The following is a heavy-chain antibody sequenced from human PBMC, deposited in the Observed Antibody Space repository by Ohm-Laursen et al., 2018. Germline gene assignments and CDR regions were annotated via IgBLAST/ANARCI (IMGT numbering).Heavy chain of an antibody. D-gene: IGHD3-22*01. J-gene: IGHJ3*02. CDR1: GGSISSYY. CDR2: IYYSGST. Sequence: TLSLTWTVSGGSISSYYWSWIRQPPGKGLEWIGYIYYSGSTNYNPSLKSRVTISVDTSKNQFSLKLSSVTAADTAVYYCARSFNYYDSSGYYVSDAFDIWGQGTMVTVSS. CDR3: ARSFNYYDSSGYYVSDAFDI. V-gene: IGHV4-59*13.